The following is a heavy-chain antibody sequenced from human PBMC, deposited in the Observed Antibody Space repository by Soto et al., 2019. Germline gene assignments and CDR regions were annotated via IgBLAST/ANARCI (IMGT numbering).Heavy chain of an antibody. V-gene: IGHV1-24*01. Sequence: ASVKVSCTVAGHSLTDLSMHWVRQGPGRGLEWLGGFDPEEGEIIYAQNFQGRIRLTEDTSTDTAFMELNSLKSEDTAIYYCATTRTTYVYDFDSWGQGTLVTVSS. D-gene: IGHD3-16*01. CDR2: FDPEEGEI. CDR3: ATTRTTYVYDFDS. J-gene: IGHJ4*02. CDR1: GHSLTDLS.